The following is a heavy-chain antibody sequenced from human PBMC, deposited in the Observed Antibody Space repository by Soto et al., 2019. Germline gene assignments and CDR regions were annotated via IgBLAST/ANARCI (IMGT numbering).Heavy chain of an antibody. D-gene: IGHD6-19*01. CDR3: AKDTGASVSVAGTWGDY. V-gene: IGHV3-30*18. CDR2: ISYDGSNK. J-gene: IGHJ4*02. CDR1: GFTFSDYG. Sequence: QVQLVESGGGVVQPGRSLRLSCAASGFTFSDYGMHWVRQAPGKGLEWGALISYDGSNKYYADSVKGRFTISRDNSKNTLYLQVNSLRAEDTAVYYCAKDTGASVSVAGTWGDYWGQGTLVTVSS.